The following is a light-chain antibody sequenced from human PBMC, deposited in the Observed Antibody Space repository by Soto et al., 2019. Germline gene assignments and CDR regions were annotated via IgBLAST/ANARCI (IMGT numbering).Light chain of an antibody. Sequence: DIQMTQSPSSLSASVGDAVSLTCRASRSISNYLNWYQQKPGRAPKLLISGASSLQRGVPSRFSGSGSVTTFTLTITSLQPDDFAIYFCQQSYTAPYTFGPGTKVEIK. V-gene: IGKV1-39*01. CDR1: RSISNY. CDR3: QQSYTAPYT. CDR2: GAS. J-gene: IGKJ3*01.